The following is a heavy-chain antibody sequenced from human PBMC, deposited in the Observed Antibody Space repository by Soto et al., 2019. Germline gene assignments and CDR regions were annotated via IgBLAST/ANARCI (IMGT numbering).Heavy chain of an antibody. Sequence: PSETLSLTCTVSGVTVSSGGYYWSWIRQHPGKGLEWIGYIYYSGSTYYNPSLKSRVTISVDTSKNQFSLKLSSVTAADTAVYYCARRTVKRRITIFGVVIDAFDIWGQGTMVTVSS. CDR3: ARRTVKRRITIFGVVIDAFDI. CDR2: IYYSGST. CDR1: GVTVSSGGYY. D-gene: IGHD3-3*01. V-gene: IGHV4-31*03. J-gene: IGHJ3*02.